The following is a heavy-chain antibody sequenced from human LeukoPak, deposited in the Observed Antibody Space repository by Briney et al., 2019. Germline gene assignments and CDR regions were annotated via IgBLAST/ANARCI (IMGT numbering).Heavy chain of an antibody. Sequence: ASVKVSFSSSGYILTNYGIYWVRQAPGQGLEWMVCINTYNGETDYALNFQGRVTMTTDTSTSTAYMDLRSLTSDDTAVYYCARGRLGVSGYKDYLDYWGQGTLVTVSS. CDR2: INTYNGET. CDR3: ARGRLGVSGYKDYLDY. D-gene: IGHD5-12*01. J-gene: IGHJ4*02. V-gene: IGHV1-18*01. CDR1: GYILTNYG.